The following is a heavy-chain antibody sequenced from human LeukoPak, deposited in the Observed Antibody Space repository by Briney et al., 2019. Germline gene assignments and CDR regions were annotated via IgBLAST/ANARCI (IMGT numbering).Heavy chain of an antibody. CDR2: ISINSLYI. J-gene: IGHJ3*02. CDR3: ATKSRGPFDI. Sequence: GGSLRLSCAASGFTLSSYSMNWVRQAPGKGLEWVSSISINSLYIYYADSVKGRFNISRDNAQNSLFLEMNSLRTEDTAVYYCATKSRGPFDIWGQGTKVTVSS. CDR1: GFTLSSYS. D-gene: IGHD3-16*01. V-gene: IGHV3-21*01.